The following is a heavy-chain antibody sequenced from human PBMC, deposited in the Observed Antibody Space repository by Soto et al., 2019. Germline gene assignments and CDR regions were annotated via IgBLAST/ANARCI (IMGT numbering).Heavy chain of an antibody. CDR1: GFTFSSYG. Sequence: QVPLVESGGGVVQPGRSLRLSCAASGFTFSSYGMHWVRQAPGKGLEWVAVIWNDGSNKYYADSVKGRSTISRDNSKNTLYLQMNSLRAEDTAVYYCAKEFWSGPFDYWGQGTLVTVSS. CDR3: AKEFWSGPFDY. CDR2: IWNDGSNK. V-gene: IGHV3-33*06. J-gene: IGHJ4*02. D-gene: IGHD3-3*01.